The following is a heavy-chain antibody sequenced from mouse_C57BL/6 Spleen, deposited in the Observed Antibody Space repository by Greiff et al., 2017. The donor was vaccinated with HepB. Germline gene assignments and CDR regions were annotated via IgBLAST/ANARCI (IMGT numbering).Heavy chain of an antibody. J-gene: IGHJ3*01. CDR2: IDPNSGGT. CDR3: ARSYYGYDKWFAY. V-gene: IGHV1-72*01. D-gene: IGHD2-9*01. CDR1: GYTFTSYW. Sequence: QVQLQQSGAELVKPGASVKLSCKASGYTFTSYWMHWVKQRPGRGLEWIGRIDPNSGGTKYTEKLKSKDTLTVDKPSSTAYMQISSLTSEDSAVYYCARSYYGYDKWFAYWGQGTLVTVSA.